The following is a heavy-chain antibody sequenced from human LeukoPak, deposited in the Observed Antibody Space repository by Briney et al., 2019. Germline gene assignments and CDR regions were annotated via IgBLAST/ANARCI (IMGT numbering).Heavy chain of an antibody. J-gene: IGHJ4*02. CDR2: ISYDGTNK. CDR3: ARGHGLAEDY. CDR1: GFTFSSYA. Sequence: GGSLRLSCTASGFTFSSYAMHWVRQAPGKGLEWVAVISYDGTNKYYADSVKGRFTISRDNSKNTLYLQMNSLRAEDTAVYYCARGHGLAEDYWGQGTLVTVSS. V-gene: IGHV3-30*01. D-gene: IGHD3-16*01.